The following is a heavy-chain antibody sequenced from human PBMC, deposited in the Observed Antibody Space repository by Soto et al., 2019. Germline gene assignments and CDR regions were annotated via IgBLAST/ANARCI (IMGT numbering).Heavy chain of an antibody. CDR2: IYYSGST. Sequence: SETLSLTCTVSGGPISSSSYYWGWIRQPPGKGLEWIGSIYYSGSTYYNPSLKSRVTISVDTSKNQFSLKLSSVTAADTAVYYCARLMGASSGWYEDYFDYWGQGTLVTVSS. V-gene: IGHV4-39*01. D-gene: IGHD6-19*01. CDR1: GGPISSSSYY. CDR3: ARLMGASSGWYEDYFDY. J-gene: IGHJ4*02.